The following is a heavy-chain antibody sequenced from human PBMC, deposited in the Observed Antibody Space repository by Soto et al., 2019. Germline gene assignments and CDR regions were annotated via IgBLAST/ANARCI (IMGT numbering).Heavy chain of an antibody. V-gene: IGHV1-46*03. CDR3: ARDAPGDPENYHYYMDV. CDR1: GYTFTSYY. CDR2: INPSGGST. D-gene: IGHD3-16*01. J-gene: IGHJ6*03. Sequence: GASVKVSCKASGYTFTSYYMHWVRQAPGQGLEWMGIINPSGGSTSYAQKFQGRVTMTRDTSTSTVYMELSSLRSEDTAVYYCARDAPGDPENYHYYMDVWGKGTTVTVSS.